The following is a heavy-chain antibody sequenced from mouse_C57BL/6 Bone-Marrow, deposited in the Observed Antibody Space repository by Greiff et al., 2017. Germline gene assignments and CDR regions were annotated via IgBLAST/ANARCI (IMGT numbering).Heavy chain of an antibody. CDR2: IWSGGST. CDR3: ARNFLLRYYYAMDY. V-gene: IGHV2-2*01. Sequence: QVQLQQSGPGLVQPSQSLSITCTVSGFSLTSYGVHWVRQSPGKGLEWLGVIWSGGSTDYNAAFISRLSISKDNSKSQVFFKMNSLQADETAIYYCARNFLLRYYYAMDYWGQGTSVTVSS. CDR1: GFSLTSYG. J-gene: IGHJ4*01. D-gene: IGHD1-1*01.